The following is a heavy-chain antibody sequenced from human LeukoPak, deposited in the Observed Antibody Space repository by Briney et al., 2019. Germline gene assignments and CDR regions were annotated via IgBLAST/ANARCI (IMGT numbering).Heavy chain of an antibody. CDR3: TRDPSGSGPDFDF. J-gene: IGHJ4*02. V-gene: IGHV3-23*01. D-gene: IGHD3-10*01. CDR1: GFTFTTYA. CDR2: LSGDGGYK. Sequence: PGGSLRLSCAAPGFTFTTYAMNWVRQAPGKGLEWVSGLSGDGGYKYYADSAKGRFTISRDNSKNTLHLQISSLRAEDTAIYYCTRDPSGSGPDFDFWGQGTLVIVSS.